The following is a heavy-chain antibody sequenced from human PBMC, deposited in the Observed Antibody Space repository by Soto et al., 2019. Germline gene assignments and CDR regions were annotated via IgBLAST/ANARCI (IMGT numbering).Heavy chain of an antibody. CDR3: ARDPPRSGSYYYYGMDV. J-gene: IGHJ6*02. Sequence: PGGSLRLSCAASGFTFISYSMNWVRQAPGKGLEWVSSISSSSSYIYYADSVKGRFTISRDNAKNSLYLQMNSLRAEDTAVYYCARDPPRSGSYYYYGMDVWGQGTTVTVSS. CDR2: ISSSSSYI. D-gene: IGHD1-26*01. V-gene: IGHV3-21*01. CDR1: GFTFISYS.